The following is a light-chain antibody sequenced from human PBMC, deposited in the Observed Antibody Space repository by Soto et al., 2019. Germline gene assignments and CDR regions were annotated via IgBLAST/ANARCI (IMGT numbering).Light chain of an antibody. V-gene: IGKV3D-15*01. CDR2: DAS. CDR3: QHYKSYSPWT. J-gene: IGKJ1*01. Sequence: EIVMTQSPATLSVSPGERATLSCRASQSVGSYLAWYQHKPGQAPRLLISDASNRATGIPARFSGSGSGTEFTLTISSLQPDDFATYYCQHYKSYSPWTFGQGTKVDIK. CDR1: QSVGSY.